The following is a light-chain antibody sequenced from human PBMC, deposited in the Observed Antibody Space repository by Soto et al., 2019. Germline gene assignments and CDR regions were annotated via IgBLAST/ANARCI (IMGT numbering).Light chain of an antibody. V-gene: IGKV3-20*01. CDR3: QQYDNSPLT. Sequence: PGDRATLSCRASQRVSSSYLAWYQQKPGQAPRLLIYGASNRATGIPDRFSGSGSGTDFTLTISRLEPEDFAVYYCQQYDNSPLTFGGGTKVKIK. J-gene: IGKJ4*01. CDR2: GAS. CDR1: QRVSSSY.